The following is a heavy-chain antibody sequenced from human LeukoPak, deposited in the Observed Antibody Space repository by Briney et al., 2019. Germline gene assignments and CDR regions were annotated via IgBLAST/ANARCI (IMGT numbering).Heavy chain of an antibody. V-gene: IGHV4-34*01. J-gene: IGHJ6*03. Sequence: SETLSLTCAVYGGSFSGYYWGWIRQPPGKGLEWIGSIYYSGSTYYNPSLKSRVTISVDTSKNQFSLKLSSVTAADTAVYYCASLIRGYSYGYMDVWGKGTTVTVSS. D-gene: IGHD5-18*01. CDR3: ASLIRGYSYGYMDV. CDR1: GGSFSGYY. CDR2: IYYSGST.